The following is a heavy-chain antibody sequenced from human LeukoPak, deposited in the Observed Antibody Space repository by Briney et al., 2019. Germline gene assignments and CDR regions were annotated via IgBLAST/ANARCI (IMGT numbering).Heavy chain of an antibody. D-gene: IGHD6-19*01. J-gene: IGHJ6*02. CDR2: IYYSRST. V-gene: IGHV4-59*01. CDR1: GGSISSYY. CDR3: AREYSSGWYGMDV. Sequence: SETLSLTCTVSGGSISSYYWSWIRQPPGKGLEWIGYIYYSRSTNYNPSLKSRVTISVDTSKNQFSLKLSSVTAADTAVYYCAREYSSGWYGMDVWGQGTTVTVSS.